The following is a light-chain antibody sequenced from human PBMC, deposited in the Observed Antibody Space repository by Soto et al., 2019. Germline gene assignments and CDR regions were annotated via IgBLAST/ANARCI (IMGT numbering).Light chain of an antibody. CDR3: QQHSNWPPIT. V-gene: IGKV3-11*01. Sequence: EIVVTHSPATLSVSPWEIATLSCRASQSVSSNLAWYQQKPGQAPRLLIYDASDRATGIPGRFSGSGSGTDFTLTISSLEPEDFAVYYCQQHSNWPPITFGQGTRLEIK. J-gene: IGKJ5*01. CDR1: QSVSSN. CDR2: DAS.